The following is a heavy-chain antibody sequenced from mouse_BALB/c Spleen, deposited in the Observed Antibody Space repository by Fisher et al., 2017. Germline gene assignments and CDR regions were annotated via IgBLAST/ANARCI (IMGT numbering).Heavy chain of an antibody. Sequence: KFKGKATFTADTSSNTAYMQLSSLTSEDSAVYYCARDGSSSWYFDVWGAGTTVTVSS. D-gene: IGHD1-1*01. CDR3: ARDGSSSWYFDV. J-gene: IGHJ1*01. V-gene: IGHV1-9*01.